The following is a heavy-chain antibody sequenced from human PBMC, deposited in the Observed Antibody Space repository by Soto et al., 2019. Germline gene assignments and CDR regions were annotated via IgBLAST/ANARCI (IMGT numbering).Heavy chain of an antibody. CDR2: IYHSGST. Sequence: TSETLSLTCAVSGGSISSGGYSWSWIRQPPGKGLEWIGYIYHSGSTYYNPSLKSRVTISVDRSKSQFSLKLSSVTAADTAVYYCARVPDRWGQGTLVTVS. V-gene: IGHV4-30-2*01. D-gene: IGHD2-2*01. J-gene: IGHJ5*02. CDR3: ARVPDR. CDR1: GGSISSGGYS.